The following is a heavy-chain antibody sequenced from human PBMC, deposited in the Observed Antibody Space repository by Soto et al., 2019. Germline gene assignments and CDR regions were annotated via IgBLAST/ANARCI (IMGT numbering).Heavy chain of an antibody. V-gene: IGHV3-7*01. Sequence: GGSLRLSCAASGFTFSSYWMSWVRQAPGKGLEWVANIKQDGSEKYYVDSVKGRFTTSRDNAKNSLYLQMNSLRAEDTAVYYCARARTLDIVVVPAALDYWGQGTLVTVSS. CDR1: GFTFSSYW. CDR2: IKQDGSEK. CDR3: ARARTLDIVVVPAALDY. J-gene: IGHJ4*02. D-gene: IGHD2-2*03.